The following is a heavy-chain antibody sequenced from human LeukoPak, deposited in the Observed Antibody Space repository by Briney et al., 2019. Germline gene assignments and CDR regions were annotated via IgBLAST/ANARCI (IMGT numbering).Heavy chain of an antibody. V-gene: IGHV4-39*02. J-gene: IGHJ5*02. D-gene: IGHD2-8*01. Sequence: SETLSLTCTVSGGSISSSSYYWGWIRQPPGKGLEWIGSIYYSGSTYYNPSLKSRVTISVDTSKNQFSLKLSSVTAADTAVYYCARDGCTNGVCYTENWFDPWGQGTLVTVSS. CDR3: ARDGCTNGVCYTENWFDP. CDR2: IYYSGST. CDR1: GGSISSSSYY.